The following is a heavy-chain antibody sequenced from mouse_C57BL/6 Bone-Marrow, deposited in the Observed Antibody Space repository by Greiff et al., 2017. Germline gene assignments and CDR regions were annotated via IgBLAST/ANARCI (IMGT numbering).Heavy chain of an antibody. V-gene: IGHV14-4*01. CDR2: IDPANGDT. Sequence: VQLQQSGAELVRPGASVKLSCTASGFNIKDDYMHWVKQRPEQGLEWIGWIDPANGDTEYASKFQGKATITADTSSTTAYLQLSSLTSEDTAVCYCSAVVDYWGQGTTLTVSS. CDR3: SAVVDY. J-gene: IGHJ2*01. CDR1: GFNIKDDY.